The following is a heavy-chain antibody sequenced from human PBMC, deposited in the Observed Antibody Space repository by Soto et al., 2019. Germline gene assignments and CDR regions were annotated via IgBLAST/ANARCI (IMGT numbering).Heavy chain of an antibody. J-gene: IGHJ4*02. CDR3: ALSPYDWKDDWRYFVY. V-gene: IGHV2-5*01. Sequence: VSGPTLVNPTQTLTLTCTFSGFSLSTSGVGVGWIRQPPGKALEWLALIYWNDDKRYSPSLKSRLTITKDTSKNQVVLTMTNMDPVDTATYYCALSPYDWKDDWRYFVYWGQGTLGTVSS. CDR2: IYWNDDK. CDR1: GFSLSTSGVG. D-gene: IGHD1-1*01.